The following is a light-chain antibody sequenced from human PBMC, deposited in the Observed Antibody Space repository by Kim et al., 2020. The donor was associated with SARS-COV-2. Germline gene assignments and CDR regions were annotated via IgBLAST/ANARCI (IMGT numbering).Light chain of an antibody. V-gene: IGKV1-5*01. J-gene: IGKJ5*01. CDR2: DAY. CDR1: QSIGGW. CDR3: QHQSTYPIT. Sequence: ESVGKSGTSSCRASQSIGGWLAWYQQKTGKAPKLLIYDAYSVKSGVPSRFSGSGSGTEYTLTISSLQPDDSATYYCQHQSTYPITFGQGTRLEI.